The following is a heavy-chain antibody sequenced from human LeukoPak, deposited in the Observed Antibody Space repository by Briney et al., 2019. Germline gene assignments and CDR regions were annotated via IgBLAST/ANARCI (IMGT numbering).Heavy chain of an antibody. Sequence: SSETLSLTCTVSGGSISSSSHYWGWIRQSPGKGLEWIGSIYYSGNTYYGPSLKSRATISVDTSKNQYSLKLSSVTAADTAVYYCAGQNDAFDIWGQGTMVTVSS. J-gene: IGHJ3*02. CDR1: GGSISSSSHY. CDR3: AGQNDAFDI. CDR2: IYYSGNT. V-gene: IGHV4-39*01.